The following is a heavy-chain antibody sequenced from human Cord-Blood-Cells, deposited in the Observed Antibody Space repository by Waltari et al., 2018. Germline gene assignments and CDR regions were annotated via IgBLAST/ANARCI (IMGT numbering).Heavy chain of an antibody. D-gene: IGHD3-16*01. Sequence: QVQLVQSGAEVKKPGASVRVPCKASGYTFTGDYMHWVRQAPGQGLEWMGWINPNSGGTNYAQKFQGRVAMTRDTSISTAYMELSRLRSDDTAVYYCARDGPPLGEFDYWGQGTLVTVSS. V-gene: IGHV1-2*02. CDR1: GYTFTGDY. CDR3: ARDGPPLGEFDY. CDR2: INPNSGGT. J-gene: IGHJ4*02.